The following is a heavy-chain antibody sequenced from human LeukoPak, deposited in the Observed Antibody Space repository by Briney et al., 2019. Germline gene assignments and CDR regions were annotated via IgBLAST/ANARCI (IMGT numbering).Heavy chain of an antibody. CDR2: IKQDGSEK. V-gene: IGHV3-7*01. CDR1: GFTFNNYW. Sequence: GGSLRLSCAASGFTFNNYWMNWVRQAPGKGLEWVANIKQDGSEKYYVDSVKGRFTISRDNAKNSLYLQMNSLRAEDTAVYYCARENYYYMDVWGKGTTVTISS. J-gene: IGHJ6*03. CDR3: ARENYYYMDV.